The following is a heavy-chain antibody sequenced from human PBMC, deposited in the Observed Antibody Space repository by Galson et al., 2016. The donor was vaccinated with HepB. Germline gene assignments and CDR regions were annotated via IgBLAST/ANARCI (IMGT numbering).Heavy chain of an antibody. CDR2: MYYSGST. Sequence: LSLTCTVSGGSISSYYWSWIRQPPGRGLEWIGYMYYSGSTNYNPSLKSRVTMSVDTSKNQFSLKVRSMTTADTAVYFCARGPEAYSYYGMDVWGQGTTVTVSS. V-gene: IGHV4-59*01. CDR3: ARGPEAYSYYGMDV. J-gene: IGHJ6*02. CDR1: GGSISSYY.